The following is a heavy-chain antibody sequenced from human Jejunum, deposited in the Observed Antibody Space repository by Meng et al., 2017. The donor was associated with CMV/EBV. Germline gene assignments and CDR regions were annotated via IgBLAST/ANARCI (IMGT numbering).Heavy chain of an antibody. V-gene: IGHV3-11*01. CDR3: ARDWLNKAMDV. CDR2: IGNGYSGSAI. J-gene: IGHJ6*02. D-gene: IGHD1/OR15-1a*01. Sequence: SGCALSDYYMIWIGQAPGRGLECILYIGNGYSGSAIYYADSVKGRFTISRDNAENSLYLQMNSLRAEDTAVYYCARDWLNKAMDVWGQGTTVTVSS. CDR1: GCALSDYY.